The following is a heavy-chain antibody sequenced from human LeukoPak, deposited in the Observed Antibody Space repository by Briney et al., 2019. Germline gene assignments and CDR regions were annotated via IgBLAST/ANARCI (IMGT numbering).Heavy chain of an antibody. CDR3: ARHGDYCFDL. CDR1: GFTFSRSW. J-gene: IGHJ4*02. V-gene: IGHV3-7*02. CDR2: IKQDGTSK. Sequence: GGSLRLSCAASGFTFSRSWMGGVRQAPGKGLEWVANIKQDGTSKYYVDSVMGRFTISRDNAENSVYLQMNSLSAGDTAVYYCARHGDYCFDLWGPGTRVTVSS. D-gene: IGHD2-21*01.